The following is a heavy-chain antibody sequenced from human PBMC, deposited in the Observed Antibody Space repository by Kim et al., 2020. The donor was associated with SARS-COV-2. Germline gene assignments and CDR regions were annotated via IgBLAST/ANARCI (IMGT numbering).Heavy chain of an antibody. Sequence: YNPSSRGRVTISVDTTKNQCSLKLSSVTAADTAVYYCARQVGEVFDYWGQGTLVNVSS. D-gene: IGHD1-26*01. V-gene: IGHV4-39*01. J-gene: IGHJ4*02. CDR3: ARQVGEVFDY.